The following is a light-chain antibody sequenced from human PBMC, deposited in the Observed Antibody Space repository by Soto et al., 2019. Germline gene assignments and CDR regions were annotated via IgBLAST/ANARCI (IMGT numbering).Light chain of an antibody. V-gene: IGLV2-11*01. CDR2: DVN. Sequence: QSVLTQPRSVSGSPGQSVPISCTGTSSDVGGYYYVSWFQQHPGKAPKLLIYDVNKRPSGVPDRFSASKSGTTASLTISGLQVEDEADYYCYSYAGSYTFYVFGTGTKVTVL. CDR1: SSDVGGYYY. CDR3: YSYAGSYTFYV. J-gene: IGLJ1*01.